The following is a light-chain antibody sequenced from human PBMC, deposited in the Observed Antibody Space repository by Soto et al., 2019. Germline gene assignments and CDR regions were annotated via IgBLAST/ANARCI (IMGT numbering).Light chain of an antibody. V-gene: IGKV1-5*01. J-gene: IGKJ5*01. CDR3: QQYNSYSWT. CDR1: QSISSW. CDR2: DAS. Sequence: IQLTQSPSSLSASVGDRVTITCRASQSISSWLAWYQQKPGKAPKLLIYDASSLESGVPSRFSGSGSGTEFTLTISSLQPDDFATYYCQQYNSYSWTFGQGTLLAVK.